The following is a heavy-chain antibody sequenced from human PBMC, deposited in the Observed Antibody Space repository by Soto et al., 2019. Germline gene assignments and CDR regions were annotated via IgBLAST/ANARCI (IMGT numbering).Heavy chain of an antibody. CDR1: GGSISSSSYY. J-gene: IGHJ4*02. CDR2: IYYSGST. D-gene: IGHD2-2*01. CDR3: ALVKPYCSSTSCRAFDY. V-gene: IGHV4-39*01. Sequence: QLQLQESGPGLVKPSETLSLTCTVSGGSISSSSYYWGWIRQPPGKGLEWIGSIYYSGSTYYNPSLKSRVPISVDTSKNQFSLKLSSVTAADTAVYYCALVKPYCSSTSCRAFDYWGQGTLVTVSS.